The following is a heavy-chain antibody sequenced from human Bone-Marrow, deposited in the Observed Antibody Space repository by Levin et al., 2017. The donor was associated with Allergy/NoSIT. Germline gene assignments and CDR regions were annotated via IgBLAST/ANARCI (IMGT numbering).Heavy chain of an antibody. D-gene: IGHD2-15*01. CDR2: INTNAGNP. Sequence: ASVKVSCKASGYNLTNNAINWVRQAPGQGLEWMGWINTNAGNPTYAQGFTGRFVFSLDMSASTAYLQISSLKAEDTAVYYCAGATAPFCRGGTCYSATYWFDPWGQGTLVTVSS. CDR3: AGATAPFCRGGTCYSATYWFDP. CDR1: GYNLTNNA. J-gene: IGHJ5*02. V-gene: IGHV7-4-1*02.